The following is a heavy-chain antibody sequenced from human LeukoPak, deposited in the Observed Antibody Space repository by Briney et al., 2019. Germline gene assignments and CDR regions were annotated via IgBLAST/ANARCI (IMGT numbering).Heavy chain of an antibody. Sequence: GGSLRLSCAASGLTFSSHWMHWVRQAPGKGLEWVSTISASGGSTYYADSVKGRFTISRDSSKNTLYLQMNSLRAEDTAVYYCAKAGSGTSLLFDYWGQGTLVTVSS. CDR1: GLTFSSHW. CDR2: ISASGGST. D-gene: IGHD1-26*01. V-gene: IGHV3-23*01. J-gene: IGHJ4*02. CDR3: AKAGSGTSLLFDY.